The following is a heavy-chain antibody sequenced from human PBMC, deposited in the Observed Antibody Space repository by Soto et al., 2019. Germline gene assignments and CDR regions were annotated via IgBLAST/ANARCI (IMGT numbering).Heavy chain of an antibody. CDR2: INHSGST. CDR3: ARYSGYARNYYYYGMDV. J-gene: IGHJ6*02. V-gene: IGHV4-34*01. Sequence: SETLSLTCAVYGGSFSGYYWSWILQPPGPGLEWIGEINHSGSTNYNPSLTSRVTISVDTSKNQFSLKLSSVTAAETAVYYCARYSGYARNYYYYGMDVWGQGTTVTVSS. D-gene: IGHD5-12*01. CDR1: GGSFSGYY.